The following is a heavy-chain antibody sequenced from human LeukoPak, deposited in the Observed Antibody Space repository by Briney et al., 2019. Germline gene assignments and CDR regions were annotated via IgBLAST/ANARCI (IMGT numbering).Heavy chain of an antibody. CDR2: INPNSGGT. CDR1: GYTFTGYY. J-gene: IGHJ4*02. CDR3: ARDAPVYSGSYSTDY. V-gene: IGHV1-2*02. Sequence: ASVKVSCKASGYTFTGYYMHWVRQAPGQGLEWMGWINPNSGGTNYALKFQGRVTMTRDTSISTAYMELSRLRSDDTAVYYCARDAPVYSGSYSTDYWGQGTLVTVSS. D-gene: IGHD1-26*01.